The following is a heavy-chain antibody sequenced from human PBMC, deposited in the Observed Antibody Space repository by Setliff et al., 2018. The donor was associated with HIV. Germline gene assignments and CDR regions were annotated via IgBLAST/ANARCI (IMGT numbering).Heavy chain of an antibody. CDR2: INPKSDGT. Sequence: GASVKVSCKASGYTFTGYYMHWVRQAPGQGLEWMGWINPKSDGTNYAQKFQGWITMTRDTSISTAYMELSRLRSDDTAVYYCARGMDYYDTSGYYQYYFDYWGQGTLVTGSS. CDR3: ARGMDYYDTSGYYQYYFDY. J-gene: IGHJ4*02. V-gene: IGHV1-2*04. D-gene: IGHD3-22*01. CDR1: GYTFTGYY.